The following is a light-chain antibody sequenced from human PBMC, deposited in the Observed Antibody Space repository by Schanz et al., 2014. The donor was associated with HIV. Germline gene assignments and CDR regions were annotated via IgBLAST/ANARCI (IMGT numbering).Light chain of an antibody. V-gene: IGLV2-8*01. CDR1: SSDVGGYNY. Sequence: QSALTQPPSASGSPGQSVTISCTGTSSDVGGYNYVSWYQLRPGKAPQLMIYEVTKRPSGVPDRFSGSKSGNTASLTVSGLQAEDEADYYCSSYAGSNNFGVFGGGTKLTVL. CDR3: SSYAGSNNFGV. CDR2: EVT. J-gene: IGLJ2*01.